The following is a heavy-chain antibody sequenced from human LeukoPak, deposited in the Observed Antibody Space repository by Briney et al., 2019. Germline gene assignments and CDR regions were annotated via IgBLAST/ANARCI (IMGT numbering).Heavy chain of an antibody. D-gene: IGHD1-26*01. J-gene: IGHJ4*02. CDR3: ARDGTSADDY. Sequence: GASVRVSCKTSGYTFSNFGINWVREAPGQGLEWMGWISGNNDNPNYGQKFQGRFTVTTDSSTSTAYMELRNLIFDDTAVYYCARDGTSADDYWGQGTLVTVSS. CDR1: GYTFSNFG. CDR2: ISGNNDNP. V-gene: IGHV1-18*01.